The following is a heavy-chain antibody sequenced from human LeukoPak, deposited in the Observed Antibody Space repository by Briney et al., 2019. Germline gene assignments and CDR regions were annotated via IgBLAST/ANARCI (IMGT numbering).Heavy chain of an antibody. V-gene: IGHV3-7*01. CDR2: IKGDGSME. CDR1: GFTFSSFW. Sequence: GGSLRLSCAASGFTFSSFWMSWVRQAPGKGLEWVAHIKGDGSMESYVDSVKGRFTISRDNARNSVYLQMNSLRGEDTAVYYCARDRSRWSIAPDADVWGQGTTVTVSS. D-gene: IGHD2-15*01. CDR3: ARDRSRWSIAPDADV. J-gene: IGHJ6*02.